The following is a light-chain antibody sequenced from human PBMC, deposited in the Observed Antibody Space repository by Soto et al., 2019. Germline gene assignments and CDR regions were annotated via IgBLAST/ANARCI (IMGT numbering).Light chain of an antibody. CDR3: QQHNIYPIT. J-gene: IGKJ5*01. CDR2: AAS. V-gene: IGKV1-17*01. Sequence: IQMPQSPSSLSASVGDRVTITCRASQGIRNDVGWYQQKPGKAPKLLIYAASTLQSGVPSRFSGSGSGTEFTLTITSLQPEDFATYYCQQHNIYPITFGQGTRLEIK. CDR1: QGIRND.